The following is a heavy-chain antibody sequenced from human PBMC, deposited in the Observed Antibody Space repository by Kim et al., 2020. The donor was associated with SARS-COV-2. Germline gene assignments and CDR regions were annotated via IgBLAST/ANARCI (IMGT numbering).Heavy chain of an antibody. CDR3: ARDGPVTSSWSSIDY. CDR2: IYYSGST. D-gene: IGHD6-13*01. J-gene: IGHJ4*02. CDR1: GGSISSSSYY. V-gene: IGHV4-39*07. Sequence: SETLSLTCTVSGGSISSSSYYWGWIRQPPGKGLEWIGSIYYSGSTYYNPSLKSRVTISVDTSKNQFSLKLSSVTAADTAVYYCARDGPVTSSWSSIDYWGQGTLVTVSS.